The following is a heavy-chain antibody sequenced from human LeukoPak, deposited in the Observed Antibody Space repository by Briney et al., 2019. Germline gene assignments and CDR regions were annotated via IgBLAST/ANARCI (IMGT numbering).Heavy chain of an antibody. J-gene: IGHJ6*03. Sequence: SETLSLTCTVSGGSISSHYWSWIRQPPGKGLEWIGYIHYSGSTNYNPSLKSRVTISVDTSKNQFSLKLSSVTAADTAVYYCARGVDYYDSSGYGYYYYYMDVWGKGTTVTVSS. CDR3: ARGVDYYDSSGYGYYYYYMDV. V-gene: IGHV4-59*11. CDR1: GGSISSHY. D-gene: IGHD3-22*01. CDR2: IHYSGST.